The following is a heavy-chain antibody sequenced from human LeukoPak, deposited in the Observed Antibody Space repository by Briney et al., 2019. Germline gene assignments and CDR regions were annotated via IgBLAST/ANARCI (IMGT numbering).Heavy chain of an antibody. J-gene: IGHJ6*03. CDR3: ARVGDGYNSVEDYMDV. CDR2: ISYDGSNK. V-gene: IGHV3-30*01. Sequence: GRSLRLSCAASGITFSSYAMHWVPRAPGKGLEGVAVISYDGSNKYYADSVKARFTISRNNSKNPPYLQMNSLRAEATAVYYCARVGDGYNSVEDYMDVWGKGTTVTVSS. CDR1: GITFSSYA. D-gene: IGHD5-24*01.